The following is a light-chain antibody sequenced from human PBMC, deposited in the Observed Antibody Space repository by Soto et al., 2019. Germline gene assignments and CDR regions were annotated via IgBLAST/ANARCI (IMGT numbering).Light chain of an antibody. CDR3: QQSYIPPLT. CDR1: QNINTY. CDR2: AAS. J-gene: IGKJ4*01. V-gene: IGKV1-39*01. Sequence: DIQMTQSPSSLSASVGDRVTITCRASQNINTYLNWYQQRPGRAPKLLIYAASSLHSGVPSRFSGSGSGTDFTLTIRSLQPEDFATYYCQQSYIPPLTFGGGTKVEI.